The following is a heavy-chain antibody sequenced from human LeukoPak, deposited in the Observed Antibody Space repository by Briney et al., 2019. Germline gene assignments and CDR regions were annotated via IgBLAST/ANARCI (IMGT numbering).Heavy chain of an antibody. V-gene: IGHV3-9*01. J-gene: IGHJ5*02. D-gene: IGHD6-13*01. CDR3: AKDIMRYSSSWWEFDP. Sequence: GGSLRLSCAASGFTFDEYAMHWVRQVPGNGLELVSGISWNSINICYVYSVKGRFTIYRHNAKNYLDLQMNSLRAEDTALYYCAKDIMRYSSSWWEFDPWGQGTRVTVSS. CDR1: GFTFDEYA. CDR2: ISWNSINI.